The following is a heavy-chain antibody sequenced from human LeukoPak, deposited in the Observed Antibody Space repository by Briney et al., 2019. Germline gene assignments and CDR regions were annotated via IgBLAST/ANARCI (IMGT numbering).Heavy chain of an antibody. D-gene: IGHD2-2*01. CDR1: GFTFSTYA. J-gene: IGHJ1*01. V-gene: IGHV3-23*01. Sequence: GGSLRLSCAASGFTFSTYAMSWVRQAPGKGLEWVSAIGGSGGSTYYADSVKGRFTISRDNSENTLYLQMNSLRAEDTAVYYCAKDWGQVPASISGHWGQGTLVTVSS. CDR2: IGGSGGST. CDR3: AKDWGQVPASISGH.